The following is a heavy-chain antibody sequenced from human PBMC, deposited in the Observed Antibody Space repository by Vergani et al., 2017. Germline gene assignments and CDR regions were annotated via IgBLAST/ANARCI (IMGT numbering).Heavy chain of an antibody. CDR2: INQSGST. CDR3: ASQRYDFWSGAFFDY. CDR1: GGSFSGYY. J-gene: IGHJ4*02. D-gene: IGHD3-3*01. V-gene: IGHV4-34*01. Sequence: QVQLQQWGAGLLKPSETLSLTCAVYGGSFSGYYWSWIRQPPGKGLEWIGEINQSGSTNYNPSLKSRVTISVDTSKNQFSLKLSSVTAADTAVYYCASQRYDFWSGAFFDYGGQGTLVTVSS.